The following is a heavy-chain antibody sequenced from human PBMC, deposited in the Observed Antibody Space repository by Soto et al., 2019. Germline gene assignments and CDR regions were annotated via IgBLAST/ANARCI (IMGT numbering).Heavy chain of an antibody. CDR3: ARARVRGGNFLGQQRLNDF. CDR1: GGSISSGGYY. D-gene: IGHD2-21*02. Sequence: SETLSLTCTGSGGSISSGGYYWSWIRQHPGKGLEWIGYIYYSGSTYYNPSLESRVTISVDTSKNQISLKLSSVSAADTAVYYCARARVRGGNFLGQQRLNDFWGQGTLVTVSS. V-gene: IGHV4-61*08. CDR2: IYYSGST. J-gene: IGHJ4*02.